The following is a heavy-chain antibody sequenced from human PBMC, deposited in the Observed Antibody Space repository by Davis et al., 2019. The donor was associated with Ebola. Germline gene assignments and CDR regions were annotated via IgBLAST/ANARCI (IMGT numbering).Heavy chain of an antibody. V-gene: IGHV3-43*02. Sequence: PGGSLRLSCAASGFTFDDYAMHWVRQAPGKGLEWVTLISGDGGRTYYADSVKGRFTISRDNSKNSLYLQMNSLRTEDTALYYCAKDITMVRGVVFYYYGMDVWGQGTTVTVSS. J-gene: IGHJ6*02. CDR2: ISGDGGRT. CDR3: AKDITMVRGVVFYYYGMDV. D-gene: IGHD3-10*01. CDR1: GFTFDDYA.